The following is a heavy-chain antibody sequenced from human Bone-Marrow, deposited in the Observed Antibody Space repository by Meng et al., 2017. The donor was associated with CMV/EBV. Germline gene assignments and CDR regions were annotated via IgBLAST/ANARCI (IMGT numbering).Heavy chain of an antibody. CDR3: ARGGGSHPDYYYGMGV. Sequence: GSLKISCAASGFTFTDYWMHWVRQAPGKGLVWVSRLNGDGGSTNYVHSVRGRFTISRDNAKNMLYLQMNSLRAEDTAVYYCARGGGSHPDYYYGMGVWGQGTTVTVSS. J-gene: IGHJ6*02. CDR1: GFTFTDYW. CDR2: LNGDGGST. D-gene: IGHD3-10*01. V-gene: IGHV3-74*01.